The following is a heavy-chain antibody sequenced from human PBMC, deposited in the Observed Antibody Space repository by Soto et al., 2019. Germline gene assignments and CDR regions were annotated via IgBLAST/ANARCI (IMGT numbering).Heavy chain of an antibody. V-gene: IGHV1-8*01. Sequence: QVQLVQSGAEVKKPGASVKVSCKASGYTFTSYDINWVRQATGQGLEWMGWMNPNSGNTGYAQKFQGRVTRTRNTSISTAYMELGSLRSEDTAVYYCARGGVFFFAAPTNPFDYWGQGTLVTVSS. CDR2: MNPNSGNT. D-gene: IGHD3-10*01. J-gene: IGHJ4*02. CDR1: GYTFTSYD. CDR3: ARGGVFFFAAPTNPFDY.